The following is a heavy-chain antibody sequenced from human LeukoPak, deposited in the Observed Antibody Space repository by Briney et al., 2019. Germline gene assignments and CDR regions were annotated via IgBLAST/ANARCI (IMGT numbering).Heavy chain of an antibody. CDR1: GGSFSGYY. CDR2: INHSGST. D-gene: IGHD3-22*01. Sequence: SETLSLTCAVYGGSFSGYYWSWIRQPPGKGLEWIGEINHSGSTNYNPSLESRVTISVDTSKNQFSLKLSSVTAADTAVYYCARANLPYYYDSSGYYPPGYWGQGTLVTVSS. CDR3: ARANLPYYYDSSGYYPPGY. J-gene: IGHJ4*02. V-gene: IGHV4-34*01.